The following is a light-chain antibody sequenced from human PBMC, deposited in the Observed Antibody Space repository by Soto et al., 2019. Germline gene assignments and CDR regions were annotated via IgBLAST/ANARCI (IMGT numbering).Light chain of an antibody. Sequence: DIQMTQSPSSVSASVGDRVTITCRASQGISNWLGWYQQKPGQAPKLLIYSASSLQSGVPSRFSGSGSGTEFSLTISSLQAEDFATYYCQQANSFPLTFGGVTKVEIK. V-gene: IGKV1-12*01. CDR3: QQANSFPLT. CDR2: SAS. CDR1: QGISNW. J-gene: IGKJ4*01.